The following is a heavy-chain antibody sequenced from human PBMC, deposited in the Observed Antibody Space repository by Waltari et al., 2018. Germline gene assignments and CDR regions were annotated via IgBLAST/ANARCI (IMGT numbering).Heavy chain of an antibody. CDR1: GYSISSGYY. CDR3: ARQQWLKAFDI. Sequence: QVQLQESGPGLVKPSETLSLTCAVSGYSISSGYYWGWIRQPPGKGLEWIGSIYHSGSTYYNPSLKSRVTISVDTSKNQFSLKLSSVTAADTAVYYCARQQWLKAFDIWGQGTMVTVSS. V-gene: IGHV4-38-2*01. D-gene: IGHD6-19*01. J-gene: IGHJ3*02. CDR2: IYHSGST.